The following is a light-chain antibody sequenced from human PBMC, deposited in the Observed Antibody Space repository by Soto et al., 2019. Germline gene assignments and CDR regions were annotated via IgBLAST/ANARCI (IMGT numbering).Light chain of an antibody. J-gene: IGKJ3*01. CDR2: DAS. CDR3: QQRYSWPLFT. CDR1: QSISTY. V-gene: IGKV3-11*01. Sequence: EIVLTQSPATLSLSPGESATLSCRASQSISTYFAWYQQKPGQAPRLLIYDASTSATGVPTRLSGSRSCTTFTITIISLQHEDFAAYYCQQRYSWPLFTFGHGTKVDVK.